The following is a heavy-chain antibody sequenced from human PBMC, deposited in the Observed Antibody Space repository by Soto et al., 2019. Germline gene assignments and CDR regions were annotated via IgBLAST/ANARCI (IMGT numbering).Heavy chain of an antibody. CDR1: GFTFSGSA. CDR2: IRSKANSYAT. V-gene: IGHV3-73*01. CDR3: TSHYYYDSSGYVFY. J-gene: IGHJ4*02. Sequence: VGSLRLSCAASGFTFSGSAMHWVRQASGKGLEWVGRIRSKANSYATAYAASVKGRFAISRDDSKNTAYLQMNSLKTEDTAVYYCTSHYYYDSSGYVFYWGQGTLVTVSS. D-gene: IGHD3-22*01.